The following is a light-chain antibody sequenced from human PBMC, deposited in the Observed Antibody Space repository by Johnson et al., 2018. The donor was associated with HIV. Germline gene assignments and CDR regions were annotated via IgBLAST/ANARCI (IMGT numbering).Light chain of an antibody. Sequence: HSVLTQPPSVSAAPGQKVTISCSGSSSNIGNNYVSWYQQFPGTAPKFLIYDNNKRPSGIPDRFSASKSGTSATLDITGLQTGDEADYYCGTWDSSLGAHYVFGSVTEVTVL. CDR3: GTWDSSLGAHYV. CDR1: SSNIGNNY. J-gene: IGLJ1*01. CDR2: DNN. V-gene: IGLV1-51*01.